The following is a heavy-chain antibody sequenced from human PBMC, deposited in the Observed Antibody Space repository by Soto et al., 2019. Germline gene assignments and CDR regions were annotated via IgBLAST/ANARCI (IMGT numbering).Heavy chain of an antibody. J-gene: IGHJ6*02. Sequence: QVQLVESGGGVVQPGRSLRLSCAASGFPFSSYGMHWVRQAPGKGLEWVAVIWFDGSNKYYGDSVKGRFTISRDNSKNILYLQMNNLRVEDMAVYYCARDQYSSSSGGYYYYYGMDVWGQGTTVTVS. CDR2: IWFDGSNK. V-gene: IGHV3-33*01. CDR1: GFPFSSYG. CDR3: ARDQYSSSSGGYYYYYGMDV. D-gene: IGHD6-6*01.